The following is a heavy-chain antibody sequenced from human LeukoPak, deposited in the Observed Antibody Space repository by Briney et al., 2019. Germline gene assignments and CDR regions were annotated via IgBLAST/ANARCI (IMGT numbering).Heavy chain of an antibody. CDR1: GGSISSYY. CDR3: ARGNDFWSGYPDY. CDR2: IYYSGST. V-gene: IGHV4-59*01. D-gene: IGHD3-3*01. Sequence: SETLSLTCTVSGGSISSYYWSWLRQPPGKGLEWIGYIYYSGSTNYNPSLKSRVTISVDTSKNQFSLKLSSVTAADTAVYYCARGNDFWSGYPDYWGQGTLVTVSS. J-gene: IGHJ4*02.